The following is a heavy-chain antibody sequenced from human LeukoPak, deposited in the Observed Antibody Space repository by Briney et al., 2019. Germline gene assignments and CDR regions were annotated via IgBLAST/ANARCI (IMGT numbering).Heavy chain of an antibody. V-gene: IGHV4-30-4*08. CDR1: GGSISSGDYY. J-gene: IGHJ4*02. Sequence: SETLSLTCTVSGGSISSGDYYWSWIRQPPGKGLEWIGYIYYSGSTYYNPSLKSRVTLSVDTSKNQFSLKLSSVTAADTAVYYCARGGLYYFDYWGQGTLVTVSS. CDR3: ARGGLYYFDY. CDR2: IYYSGST. D-gene: IGHD1-26*01.